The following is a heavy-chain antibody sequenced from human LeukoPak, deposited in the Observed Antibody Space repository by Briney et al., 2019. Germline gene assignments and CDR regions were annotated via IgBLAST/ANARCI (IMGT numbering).Heavy chain of an antibody. Sequence: GGSLTLSCAASGIILSSYWMSWVRQAPGKGLEWVANIKQDGSEKWYVDSVKGRFTISRDNAKNSLYLQMNSLRAEDTAVYYCARGGVHSSSSNWGQGTLVTVSS. J-gene: IGHJ4*02. D-gene: IGHD6-6*01. CDR2: IKQDGSEK. CDR1: GIILSSYW. V-gene: IGHV3-7*01. CDR3: ARGGVHSSSSN.